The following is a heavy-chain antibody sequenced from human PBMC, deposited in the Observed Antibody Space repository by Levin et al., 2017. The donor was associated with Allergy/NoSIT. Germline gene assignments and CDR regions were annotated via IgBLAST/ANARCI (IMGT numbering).Heavy chain of an antibody. D-gene: IGHD1-1*01. CDR3: AKGGRPKGSVNWYLDALDI. V-gene: IGHV3-33*03. CDR2: IWYDGSHK. Sequence: LSGGSLRLSCAASGFTFSTYGIHWVRQAPGKGLEWVAVIWYDGSHKYYAESVKGRITISRDNSRDTLYLQMNSLRAEDTAVYYCAKGGRPKGSVNWYLDALDIWGQGTMVTVSS. CDR1: GFTFSTYG. J-gene: IGHJ3*02.